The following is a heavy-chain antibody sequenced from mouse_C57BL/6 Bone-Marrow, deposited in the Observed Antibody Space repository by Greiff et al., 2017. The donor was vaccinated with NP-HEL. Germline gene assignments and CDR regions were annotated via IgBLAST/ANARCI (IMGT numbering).Heavy chain of an antibody. Sequence: VQLQQSGPVLVKPGASVKMSCKASGYTFTDYYMNWVKQSHGKSLEWIGVINPYNGGTSYNQKFKGKATLTVDNSSSTDYMELNSLTSENSAVYYCARTEGLYAMGYWGQGTSVTVSS. CDR3: ARTEGLYAMGY. CDR1: GYTFTDYY. CDR2: INPYNGGT. J-gene: IGHJ4*01. V-gene: IGHV1-19*01. D-gene: IGHD3-3*01.